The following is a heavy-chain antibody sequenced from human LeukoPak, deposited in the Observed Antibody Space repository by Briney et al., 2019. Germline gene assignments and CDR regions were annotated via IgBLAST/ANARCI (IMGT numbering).Heavy chain of an antibody. D-gene: IGHD6-25*01. Sequence: GSPRLSCAASGFIVSNSYMSWVRHAPGEGLEWVSVIYSDGSTYYADSVKGRFTISRDNSKNTLNLQMNSLRAEDTAVYYCARERPNLAHPWGQGTLVTVSS. V-gene: IGHV3-66*01. CDR1: GFIVSNSY. CDR3: ARERPNLAHP. J-gene: IGHJ5*02. CDR2: IYSDGST.